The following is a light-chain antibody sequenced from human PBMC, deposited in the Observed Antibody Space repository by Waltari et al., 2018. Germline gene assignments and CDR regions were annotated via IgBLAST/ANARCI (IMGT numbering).Light chain of an antibody. CDR1: QTIRTTY. CDR2: GAF. V-gene: IGKV3-20*01. Sequence: EIVLTQSPGTLSLSPGEGATLSCRTSQTIRTTYLAWYQQKPGQAPTLLIYGAFTRATGIPDRFTGSGSETDFSLTISSLEPEDFATYYCQQYDVSPLTFGGGTKVEIK. J-gene: IGKJ4*01. CDR3: QQYDVSPLT.